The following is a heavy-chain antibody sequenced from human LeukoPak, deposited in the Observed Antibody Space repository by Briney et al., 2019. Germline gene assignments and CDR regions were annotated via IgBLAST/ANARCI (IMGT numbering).Heavy chain of an antibody. Sequence: GSLRLSCAASGFTFSSYEMNWVRQAPGKGLEWIGSIYYSGNTYYNSSLKSRVTISLDTSNNHFSLNLFSVTAADTAMYYCSRANGYGLIDYWGQGTLVTVSS. CDR1: GFTFSSYE. V-gene: IGHV4-39*07. D-gene: IGHD3-10*01. CDR2: IYYSGNT. CDR3: SRANGYGLIDY. J-gene: IGHJ4*02.